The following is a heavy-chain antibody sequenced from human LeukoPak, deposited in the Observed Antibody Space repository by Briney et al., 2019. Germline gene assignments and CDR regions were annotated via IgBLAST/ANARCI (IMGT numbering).Heavy chain of an antibody. CDR3: TTDAAYYYYGSGSYSY. D-gene: IGHD3-10*01. CDR1: GFTFSNAW. Sequence: PGGSLRLSCAASGFTFSNAWMSWVRQAPGKGLEWVGRIKSKTDGGTTDYAAPVKGRFTISRGDSKNTLYLQMNSLKTEDTAVYYCTTDAAYYYYGSGSYSYWGQGTLVTVSS. J-gene: IGHJ4*02. CDR2: IKSKTDGGTT. V-gene: IGHV3-15*01.